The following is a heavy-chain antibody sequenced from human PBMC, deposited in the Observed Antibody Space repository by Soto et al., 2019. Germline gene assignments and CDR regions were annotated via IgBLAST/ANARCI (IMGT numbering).Heavy chain of an antibody. V-gene: IGHV3-74*01. CDR3: AREGYCGGDCYYYYYYGMDV. D-gene: IGHD2-21*02. CDR1: GFTFSSYW. Sequence: GSLRLSCAASGFTFSSYWMHWVRQAPGKGLVWVSRTNSDGSSTSYADSVKGRFTISRDNAKNTLYLQMNSLRAEDTAVYYCAREGYCGGDCYYYYYYGMDVWGQGTTVTVSS. CDR2: TNSDGSST. J-gene: IGHJ6*02.